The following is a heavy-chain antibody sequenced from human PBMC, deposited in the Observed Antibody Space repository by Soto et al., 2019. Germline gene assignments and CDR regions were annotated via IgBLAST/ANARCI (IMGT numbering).Heavy chain of an antibody. V-gene: IGHV1-69*02. CDR2: IIPILGIA. D-gene: IGHD6-13*01. J-gene: IGHJ5*02. Sequence: QVQLVQSGAEVKKPGSSVKVSCKASGGTFSSYTISWVRQAPGQGLEWMGRIIPILGIANYAQKFQGRDTIPADKATSTAYMERSSLRSEDTAVYYCASGIAAGNWFDPWGQGTLVTVSS. CDR3: ASGIAAGNWFDP. CDR1: GGTFSSYT.